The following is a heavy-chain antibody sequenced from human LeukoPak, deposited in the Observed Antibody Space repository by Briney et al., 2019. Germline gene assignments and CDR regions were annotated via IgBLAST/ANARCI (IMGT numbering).Heavy chain of an antibody. CDR1: GGSISSHY. V-gene: IGHV4-59*11. CDR2: IYSSGRT. Sequence: SETLSLTCTVSGGSISSHYWSWIRQPPGTGLQWIGYIYSSGRTNYNPSLKSRVNISVDTSKNQFSLKVSSVTAADTAVYYCARISAGRYGMDVWGQGTTVTVSS. D-gene: IGHD6-6*01. CDR3: ARISAGRYGMDV. J-gene: IGHJ6*02.